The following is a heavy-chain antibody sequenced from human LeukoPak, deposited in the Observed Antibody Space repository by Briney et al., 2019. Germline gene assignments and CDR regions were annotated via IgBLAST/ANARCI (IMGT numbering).Heavy chain of an antibody. D-gene: IGHD3-10*01. Sequence: SVKVSCKASGGTFSSYAISLVRQAPGQGLEWMGGIIPIFGTANYAQKFQGRVTITADESTSTAYMELSSLRSEDTAVYYCARSYYYGSGSYLWFDPWGQGTLVTVSS. CDR3: ARSYYYGSGSYLWFDP. V-gene: IGHV1-69*13. CDR2: IIPIFGTA. J-gene: IGHJ5*02. CDR1: GGTFSSYA.